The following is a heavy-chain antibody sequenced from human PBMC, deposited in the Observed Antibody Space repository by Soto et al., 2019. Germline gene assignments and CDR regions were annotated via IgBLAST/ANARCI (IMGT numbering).Heavy chain of an antibody. J-gene: IGHJ6*01. CDR1: GYTFTSYG. Sequence: APVKGSCKASGYTFTSYGSSWVRQAPGQRLEWMGWISAYNGNTNYAQKLQDRVTMTTDTSTSTAYMELRSLRSDDTAMYYCARLRYPVSPQAFSISVPAAGGRNYYHYYALYIWG. D-gene: IGHD2-2*01. CDR3: ARLRYPVSPQAFSISVPAAGGRNYYHYYALYI. CDR2: ISAYNGNT. V-gene: IGHV1-18*01.